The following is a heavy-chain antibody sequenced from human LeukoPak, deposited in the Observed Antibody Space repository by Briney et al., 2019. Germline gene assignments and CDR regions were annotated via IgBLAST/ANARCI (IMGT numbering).Heavy chain of an antibody. J-gene: IGHJ6*02. Sequence: GRSLRLSCEASGFNFNNFAFHWVRQTPGRGLECVAVIAYDGSNEYYADSVKGLFTFSRDNSKNTVYLQMNNVRPEDTAVYFCARDRDYWGYGGMDVWGRGTTVIVSS. V-gene: IGHV3-30*03. CDR1: GFNFNNFA. CDR2: IAYDGSNE. CDR3: ARDRDYWGYGGMDV. D-gene: IGHD5-12*01.